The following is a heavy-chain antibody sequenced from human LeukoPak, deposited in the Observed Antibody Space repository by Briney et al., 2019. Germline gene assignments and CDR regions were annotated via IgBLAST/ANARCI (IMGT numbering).Heavy chain of an antibody. Sequence: ASVKVSCKASGYIFTEYYIHWVRQAPGQGLEWMGWLNPNSGDTNYAQKFQGRVSMTRDSSISTVYMDLSDLRSDDTAVYSCARGRNIEMTTMSGGSDYWGQGTLVTVSS. V-gene: IGHV1-2*02. D-gene: IGHD5-24*01. CDR2: LNPNSGDT. CDR1: GYIFTEYY. CDR3: ARGRNIEMTTMSGGSDY. J-gene: IGHJ4*02.